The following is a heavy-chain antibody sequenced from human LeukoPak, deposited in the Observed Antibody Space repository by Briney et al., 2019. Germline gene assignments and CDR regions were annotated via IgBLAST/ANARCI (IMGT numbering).Heavy chain of an antibody. CDR2: IKLDGSEK. Sequence: GGSLRLSCVASGFTFGKYWMSWVRQAPGKGLEWVANIKLDGSEKNYVDSVKGRFTISRDNTKNSLYLQVNSLRVEDTAVFYCARDQYDTWSRRGNFDSWGQGTLVIVSS. CDR1: GFTFGKYW. CDR3: ARDQYDTWSRRGNFDS. V-gene: IGHV3-7*03. D-gene: IGHD3-3*01. J-gene: IGHJ4*02.